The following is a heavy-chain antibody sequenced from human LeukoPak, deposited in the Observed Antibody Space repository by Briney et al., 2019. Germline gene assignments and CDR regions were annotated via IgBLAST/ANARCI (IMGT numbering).Heavy chain of an antibody. CDR1: GFTFSNFW. V-gene: IGHV3-7*04. CDR3: ARDPWYFYDRSGYPLDN. CDR2: IKQDASEK. D-gene: IGHD3-22*01. J-gene: IGHJ4*02. Sequence: GGSLRLSCVASGFTFSNFWMTWVRQAPGKGLEWVANIKQDASEKYYLDSVKGRFTISRDNAKKSLYLQMNSLRAEDTAVYYCARDPWYFYDRSGYPLDNWGQGTLVTVSS.